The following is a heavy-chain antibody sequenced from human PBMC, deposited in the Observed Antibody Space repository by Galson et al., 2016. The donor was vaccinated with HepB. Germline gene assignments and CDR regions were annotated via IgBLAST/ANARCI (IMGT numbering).Heavy chain of an antibody. CDR2: ISGGSIGI. V-gene: IGHV3-23*01. CDR3: ANAAGRAADGRNFDS. D-gene: IGHD6-13*01. CDR1: GFIFSNHA. J-gene: IGHJ4*02. Sequence: SLRLSCAASGFIFSNHAMSWVRQAPGKGLEWVSGISGGSIGIYYAVPVRGRFTISRDNSKNTLYLQMNSLRVEDTGVDYCANAAGRAADGRNFDSWGQGTLVSAPS.